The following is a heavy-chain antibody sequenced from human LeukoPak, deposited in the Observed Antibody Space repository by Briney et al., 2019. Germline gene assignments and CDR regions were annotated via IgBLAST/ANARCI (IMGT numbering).Heavy chain of an antibody. CDR2: IIPIFGTA. J-gene: IGHJ5*02. D-gene: IGHD3-22*01. CDR3: AREAHYYDSSGYYVWFDP. CDR1: GGTFSSYA. Sequence: SVKVSCKASGGTFSSYAISWVRQAPGQGLEWMGGIIPIFGTANYAQKFQGRVTITADESTSTAYMELSSLRSDDTAVYYCAREAHYYDSSGYYVWFDPWGQGTLVTVSS. V-gene: IGHV1-69*01.